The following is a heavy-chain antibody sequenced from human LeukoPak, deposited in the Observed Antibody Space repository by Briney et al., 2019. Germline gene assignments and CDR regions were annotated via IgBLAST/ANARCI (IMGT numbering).Heavy chain of an antibody. CDR2: ISAYNGNT. V-gene: IGHV1-18*01. Sequence: ASVKVSCKASGYTFTSYGISWVRQAPGQGLEWMGWISAYNGNTNYAQKLQGRVTMTTDTSTDTAYMELSSLRSEDTAVYYCATEPGIAVAGTRYFDYWGQGTLVTVSS. CDR1: GYTFTSYG. D-gene: IGHD6-19*01. CDR3: ATEPGIAVAGTRYFDY. J-gene: IGHJ4*02.